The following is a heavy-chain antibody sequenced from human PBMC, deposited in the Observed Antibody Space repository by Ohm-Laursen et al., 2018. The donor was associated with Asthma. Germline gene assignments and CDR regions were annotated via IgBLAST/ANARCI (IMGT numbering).Heavy chain of an antibody. D-gene: IGHD6-13*01. CDR1: GFTFSSYS. Sequence: SLRLSCSASGFTFSSYSMNWVRQAPGKGLERVSSISSSSSYIYYADSVKGRFTISRDNAKNSLYLQMNSLRAEDTAVYYCARVPIAAAGSFDLWGRGTLVTVSS. CDR2: ISSSSSYI. V-gene: IGHV3-21*01. CDR3: ARVPIAAAGSFDL. J-gene: IGHJ2*01.